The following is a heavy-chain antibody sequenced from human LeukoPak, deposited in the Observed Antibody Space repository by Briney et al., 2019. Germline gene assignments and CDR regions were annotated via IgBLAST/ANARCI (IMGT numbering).Heavy chain of an antibody. V-gene: IGHV3-23*01. D-gene: IGHD5-18*01. CDR1: GFTFSSYG. Sequence: PGGSLRLSCAASGFTFSSYGMSWVRQAPGKGLEWASAISGSGGSTYYADSVKGRFTISRDNSKNTLYLQMNSLRAEDTAVYYCAKSIRGYSYGNFDYWGQGTLVTVSS. J-gene: IGHJ4*02. CDR3: AKSIRGYSYGNFDY. CDR2: ISGSGGST.